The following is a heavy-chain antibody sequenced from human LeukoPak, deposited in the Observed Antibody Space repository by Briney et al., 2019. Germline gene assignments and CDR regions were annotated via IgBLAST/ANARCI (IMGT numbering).Heavy chain of an antibody. CDR1: GFTFGDYA. CDR2: ISSSGSTI. Sequence: GGSLRLSCTASGFTFGDYAMSWVRQAPGKGLEWVSYISSSGSTIYYADSVKGRFTISRDNSKNTLYLQMNSLRAEDTAVYYCAKRGRAMDHWGQGTLVTVSS. V-gene: IGHV3-48*01. D-gene: IGHD3-16*01. CDR3: AKRGRAMDH. J-gene: IGHJ4*02.